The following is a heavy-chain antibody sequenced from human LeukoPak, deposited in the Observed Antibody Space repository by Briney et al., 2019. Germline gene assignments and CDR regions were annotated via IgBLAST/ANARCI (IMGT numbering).Heavy chain of an antibody. V-gene: IGHV4-59*11. CDR1: GGSINSHY. CDR3: ARAESGGPRRFDP. Sequence: SETLSLTCTVSGGSINSHYWSWIRQPPGKGMEWIAYIYHSASTNYNPSLKRRVTISVATSKNPSSLKLSSVTAADRAAYYSARAESGGPRRFDPWGQGNLVTVS. D-gene: IGHD2-15*01. CDR2: IYHSAST. J-gene: IGHJ5*02.